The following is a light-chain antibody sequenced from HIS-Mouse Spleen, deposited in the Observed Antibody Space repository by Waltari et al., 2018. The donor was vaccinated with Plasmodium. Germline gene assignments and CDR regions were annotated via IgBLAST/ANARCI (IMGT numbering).Light chain of an antibody. CDR3: QQSHT. J-gene: IGKJ2*01. Sequence: DIQMTQSPSSLSASVGDRVTITCRASKSISSYLNWYQQKPGKAPKLLIYAASSLQSGVTSRFSGSGSGTDFTLTISSLQPEDFATYYCQQSHTFGQGTKLEIK. V-gene: IGKV1-39*01. CDR1: KSISSY. CDR2: AAS.